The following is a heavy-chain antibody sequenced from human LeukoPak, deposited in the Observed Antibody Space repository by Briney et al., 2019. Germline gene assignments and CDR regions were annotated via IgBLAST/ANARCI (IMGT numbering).Heavy chain of an antibody. CDR1: GGSISSSSYY. V-gene: IGHV4-39*01. Sequence: SETLSLTCTVSGGSISSSSYYWGWIRQPPGKGLEWIGSICYSGSTYYNPSLKSRVTISVDTSKNQFSLKLSSVTAADTAVYYCARLGGNTMVRGVIITLPYWGQGTLVTVSS. CDR3: ARLGGNTMVRGVIITLPY. J-gene: IGHJ4*02. CDR2: ICYSGST. D-gene: IGHD3-10*01.